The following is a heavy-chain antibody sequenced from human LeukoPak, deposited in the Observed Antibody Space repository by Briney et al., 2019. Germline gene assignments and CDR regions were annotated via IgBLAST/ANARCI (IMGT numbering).Heavy chain of an antibody. Sequence: ASVKVSCKASGYTFTSYYMHWVRQAPGQGLEWMGIINPSGGSTSYAQKFQGRVTMTEDTSTDTAYMELSSLRSEDTAVYYCATSIVLGYWGQGTLVTVSS. CDR3: ATSIVLGY. D-gene: IGHD3-22*01. J-gene: IGHJ4*02. CDR2: INPSGGST. CDR1: GYTFTSYY. V-gene: IGHV1-46*01.